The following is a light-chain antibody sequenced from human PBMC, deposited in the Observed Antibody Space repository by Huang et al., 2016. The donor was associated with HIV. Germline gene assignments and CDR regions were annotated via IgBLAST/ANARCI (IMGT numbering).Light chain of an antibody. CDR3: QQYNNWPSYT. CDR1: QSVSSN. V-gene: IGKV3-15*01. CDR2: GAS. J-gene: IGKJ2*01. Sequence: EIVMTQSPATLSVSPGEGATLSCRASQSVSSNLAGYQQKPGQAPRLLIYGASTRAPDIPARFSGSGSGTEFTLTISSLQSEDFAVYYCQQYNNWPSYTFGQGTKLEIK.